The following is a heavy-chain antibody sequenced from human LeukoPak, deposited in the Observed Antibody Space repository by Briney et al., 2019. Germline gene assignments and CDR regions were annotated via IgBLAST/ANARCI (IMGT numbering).Heavy chain of an antibody. CDR3: AKVLGLYASGRYFPDY. V-gene: IGHV3-30*02. J-gene: IGHJ4*02. CDR2: IRYDGSNE. CDR1: GFTFSNYG. D-gene: IGHD6-19*01. Sequence: GGSLRLSCAASGFTFSNYGIKWVRQAPGKGLEWVAFIRYDGSNEFYGDFVKGRFTISRDNSKNTLYLQMNSLGPEDTAVYYCAKVLGLYASGRYFPDYWGQGTLVTVSS.